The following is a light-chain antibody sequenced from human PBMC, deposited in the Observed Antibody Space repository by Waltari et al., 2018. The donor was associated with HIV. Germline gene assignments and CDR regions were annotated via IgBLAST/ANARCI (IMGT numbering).Light chain of an antibody. CDR1: SSDVGHYNL. Sequence: QSALTQPASVSGSPGQSITISCAGTSSDVGHYNLVSWYQQHPGKAPKLIVFDVTNRPSGLSSRFSGSKSDNTASLTISGLQAEDEADYYCCSYTTSDTWVFGGGTKLTVL. J-gene: IGLJ3*02. CDR2: DVT. CDR3: CSYTTSDTWV. V-gene: IGLV2-14*03.